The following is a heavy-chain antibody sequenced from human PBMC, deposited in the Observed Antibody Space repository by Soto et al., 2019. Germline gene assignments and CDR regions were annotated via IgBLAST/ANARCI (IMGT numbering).Heavy chain of an antibody. CDR2: IWYDGSNK. CDR3: ARKGWWELLEDYYGMDV. D-gene: IGHD1-26*01. CDR1: GFTFSSYG. J-gene: IGHJ6*02. Sequence: GGSLRLSCAASGFTFSSYGMHWVRQAPGKGLEWVAVIWYDGSNKYYADSVKGRFTISRDNSKNTLYLQMNSLRAEDTAVYYCARKGWWELLEDYYGMDVWGQGTTVTVS. V-gene: IGHV3-33*01.